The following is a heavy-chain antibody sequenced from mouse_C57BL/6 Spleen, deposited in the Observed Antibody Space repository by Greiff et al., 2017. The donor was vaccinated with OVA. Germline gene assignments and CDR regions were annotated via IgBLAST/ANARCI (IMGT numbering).Heavy chain of an antibody. V-gene: IGHV1-64*01. D-gene: IGHD1-1*01. CDR2: IHPNSGST. CDR1: GYTFTRSW. Sequence: VKLQQSGAELVKPAASVKLSCKASGYTFTRSWMHWVKQRPGQGLEWIGMIHPNSGSTNYNEKFKSKATLTEDKSSITAYMQLSSLTSEDSAVYYCARESWSTVGAGNYRGQGTTLTVSS. CDR3: ARESWSTVGAGNY. J-gene: IGHJ2*01.